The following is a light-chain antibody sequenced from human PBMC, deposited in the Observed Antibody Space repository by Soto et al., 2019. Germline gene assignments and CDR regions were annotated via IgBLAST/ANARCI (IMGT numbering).Light chain of an antibody. CDR2: VNS. Sequence: QSVLTQPPSVSGAPGQRVTISCTGSSSNIGAGYNVHWYQQLPGTAPKLLIYVNSNRPSGVPDRFSGSKSGTSASLAITGLLAEDEADYYCQSYDSSLSGVVFGRGTKLTVL. J-gene: IGLJ2*01. CDR3: QSYDSSLSGVV. V-gene: IGLV1-40*01. CDR1: SSNIGAGYN.